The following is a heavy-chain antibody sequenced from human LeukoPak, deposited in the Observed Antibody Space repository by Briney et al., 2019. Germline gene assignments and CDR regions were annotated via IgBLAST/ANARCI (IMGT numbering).Heavy chain of an antibody. CDR2: ISGSSATT. CDR3: AKSEKAVAGTIDY. J-gene: IGHJ4*02. V-gene: IGHV3-23*01. Sequence: GGSLRLSCLASGFTYSSYAMSWVRQAPGKGLEWVSGISGSSATTNYADSVKGRFTISRDNSKNTLYLQMSSLRAEDTAMYYCAKSEKAVAGTIDYWGQGTLVTVSS. CDR1: GFTYSSYA. D-gene: IGHD6-19*01.